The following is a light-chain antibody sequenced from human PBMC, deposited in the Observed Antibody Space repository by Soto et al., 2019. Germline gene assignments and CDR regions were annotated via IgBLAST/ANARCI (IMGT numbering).Light chain of an antibody. CDR3: QQYGSSPQWT. V-gene: IGKV3-20*01. J-gene: IGKJ2*01. Sequence: NELTQSPGTLSLSPGERATLSCRASRSVTSNFVAWYQQKPGQAPRLLVYGASTSAIDIPKRFSGSGSGTDFSLTINSLEPIDGTVYFCQQYGSSPQWTFGQGSKVEIK. CDR2: GAS. CDR1: RSVTSNF.